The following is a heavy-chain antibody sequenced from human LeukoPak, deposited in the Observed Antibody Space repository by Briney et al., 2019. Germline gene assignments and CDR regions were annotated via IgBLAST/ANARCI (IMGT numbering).Heavy chain of an antibody. V-gene: IGHV4-38-2*02. CDR1: GYSISSGYH. J-gene: IGHJ4*02. Sequence: SETLSLTSVVSGYSISSGYHWGWIRQPPGEGLEWIGSVYRSGSTYYNPSLKSRVTISVDTSKNQISLKVRSVTAADTAVYYCARENWVFDYWGRGILVTVSS. CDR3: ARENWVFDY. CDR2: VYRSGST. D-gene: IGHD7-27*01.